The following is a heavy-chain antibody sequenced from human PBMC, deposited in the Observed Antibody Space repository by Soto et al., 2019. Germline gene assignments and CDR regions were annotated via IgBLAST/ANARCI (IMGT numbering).Heavy chain of an antibody. CDR2: IIPIFGTA. J-gene: IGHJ6*02. V-gene: IGHV1-69*12. CDR3: ARGGYSGYEASYYYYGMDV. D-gene: IGHD5-12*01. Sequence: QVQLVQSGAKVKKPGSSVKVSCKASGGTFSSYAISWVRQAPGQGLEWMGGIIPIFGTANYAQKFQGRVTITADESTSTAYMELSSLRSEDTAVYYCARGGYSGYEASYYYYGMDVWGQGTTVTVSS. CDR1: GGTFSSYA.